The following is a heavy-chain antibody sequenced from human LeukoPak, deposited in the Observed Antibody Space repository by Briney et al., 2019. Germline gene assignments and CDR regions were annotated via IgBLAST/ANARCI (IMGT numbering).Heavy chain of an antibody. Sequence: SETLSLTCAVYGGSISSYYWSWIRQPPGKGLEWIGYIYYSGSTNYNPSLKSRVTISVDTSKNQFSLKLSSVTAADTAVYYCARDRWRNWGPLDTWGQGTMVTVSS. J-gene: IGHJ3*02. D-gene: IGHD7-27*01. CDR2: IYYSGST. CDR1: GGSISSYY. V-gene: IGHV4-59*12. CDR3: ARDRWRNWGPLDT.